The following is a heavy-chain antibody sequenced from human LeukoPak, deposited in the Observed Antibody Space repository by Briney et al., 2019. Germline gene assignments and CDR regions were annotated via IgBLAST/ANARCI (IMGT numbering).Heavy chain of an antibody. V-gene: IGHV1-18*01. CDR2: ISVYNGNT. Sequence: ASVKVSCKASGYTFTSYGISWVRQAPGQGLEWMGWISVYNGNTNYAQKFQGRVTMTTDTSTSTSYMELRSLRYVDTAVYYCARDSYYYDSSGYYQYYFDYWGQGTLVTVSS. J-gene: IGHJ4*02. CDR3: ARDSYYYDSSGYYQYYFDY. CDR1: GYTFTSYG. D-gene: IGHD3-22*01.